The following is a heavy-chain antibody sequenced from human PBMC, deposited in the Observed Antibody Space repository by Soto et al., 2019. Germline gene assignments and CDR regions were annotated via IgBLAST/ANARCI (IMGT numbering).Heavy chain of an antibody. Sequence: PSQTLSLTCAISGDSVSSNSAAWNWIRQSPSRGLEWLGRTYYRSKWYNDYAVSVKSRITINQDTSKNQFSLQLNSVTPEDTAVYYCARGGGDGSGWYDWFDPWGQGTLVTVSS. D-gene: IGHD6-19*01. CDR1: GDSVSSNSAA. CDR3: ARGGGDGSGWYDWFDP. CDR2: TYYRSKWYN. V-gene: IGHV6-1*01. J-gene: IGHJ5*02.